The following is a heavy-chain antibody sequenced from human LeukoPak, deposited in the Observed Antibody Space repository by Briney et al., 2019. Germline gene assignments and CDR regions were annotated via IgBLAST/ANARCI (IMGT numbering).Heavy chain of an antibody. J-gene: IGHJ6*03. CDR1: GFTFSSYS. CDR3: AKERGYSYGPLDYYYYMDV. CDR2: ISSSSSYI. D-gene: IGHD5-18*01. V-gene: IGHV3-21*01. Sequence: VGSLRLSCAASGFTFSSYSMNWVRQAPGKGLEWVSSISSSSSYIYYADSVKGRFTISRDDAKNSLYLQMNSLRAEDTAVYYCAKERGYSYGPLDYYYYMDVWGKGTTVTVSS.